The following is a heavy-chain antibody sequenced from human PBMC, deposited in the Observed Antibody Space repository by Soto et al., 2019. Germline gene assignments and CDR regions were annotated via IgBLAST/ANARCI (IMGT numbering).Heavy chain of an antibody. J-gene: IGHJ6*02. D-gene: IGHD3-22*01. Sequence: AGGSLRLSCAASGFTFSDYYMSWIRQAPGKGLEWVSYISSSSSYTNYADSVKGRFTISRDNAKNSLYLQMNSLRAEDTAVYYCARDNYYDSSGYYHDYYYYGMDVWGQGTTVTVS. CDR3: ARDNYYDSSGYYHDYYYYGMDV. CDR1: GFTFSDYY. V-gene: IGHV3-11*06. CDR2: ISSSSSYT.